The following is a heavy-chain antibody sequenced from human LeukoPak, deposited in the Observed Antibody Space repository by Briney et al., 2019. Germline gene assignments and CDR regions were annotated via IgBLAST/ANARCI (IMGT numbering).Heavy chain of an antibody. CDR3: AREEGGAGLYGFDI. D-gene: IGHD1-26*01. J-gene: IGHJ3*02. CDR2: ISNSGSYT. V-gene: IGHV3-11*05. Sequence: GGALRLSCAASGFSFSDEYMSWIRQAPGKGLEWVSYISNSGSYTNYADSVKGRFTISRDNTKNSLYLQTNSLRAEDTAVYYCAREEGGAGLYGFDIWGQGTMVTVSS. CDR1: GFSFSDEY.